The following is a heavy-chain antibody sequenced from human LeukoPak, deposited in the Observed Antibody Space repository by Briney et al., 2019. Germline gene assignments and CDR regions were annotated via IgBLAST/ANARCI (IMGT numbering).Heavy chain of an antibody. Sequence: GGSLRLSRAASGFSFSSWWMSWVRQAPGKGLEWVANIKQDGNEKYYVDSVKGRFTISRDNDKNSLYLQMNSLRAEDTAVYYCVREDRSCYYYWGQGTLVTVSS. CDR2: IKQDGNEK. V-gene: IGHV3-7*03. CDR1: GFSFSSWW. D-gene: IGHD2-15*01. J-gene: IGHJ4*02. CDR3: VREDRSCYYY.